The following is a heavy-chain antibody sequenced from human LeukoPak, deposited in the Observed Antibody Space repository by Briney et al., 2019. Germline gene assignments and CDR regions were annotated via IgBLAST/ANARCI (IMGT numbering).Heavy chain of an antibody. CDR2: FGGSGGGT. V-gene: IGHV3-23*01. D-gene: IGHD4-11*01. Sequence: PGGSLRLSCVASGFTFSSYAMSWVRQAPGKGLEWVSGFGGSGGGTYYADSVKGRFSISRDNAKNSLYLQMNSLRAEDTAVYYCARDLKGAVTGFVPGYYMDVWGKGTTVTVSS. CDR3: ARDLKGAVTGFVPGYYMDV. CDR1: GFTFSSYA. J-gene: IGHJ6*03.